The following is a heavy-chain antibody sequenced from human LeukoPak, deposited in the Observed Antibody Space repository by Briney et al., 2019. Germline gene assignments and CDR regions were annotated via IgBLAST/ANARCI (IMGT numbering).Heavy chain of an antibody. CDR3: VRMTKGTVDY. J-gene: IGHJ4*02. CDR1: GASIRPYY. V-gene: IGHV4-59*01. CDR2: ISYSGDT. Sequence: KSSETLSLTCTVAGASIRPYYWGWIRQPPGKGLEWIGYISYSGDTNYTPSLKSRVPISVDTSKDQYSLKVSSVTAADTAVHECVRMTKGTVDYWGQGTLVTGYS.